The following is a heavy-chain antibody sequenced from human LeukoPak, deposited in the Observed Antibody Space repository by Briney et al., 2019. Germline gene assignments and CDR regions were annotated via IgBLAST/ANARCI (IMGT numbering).Heavy chain of an antibody. D-gene: IGHD6-25*01. CDR1: GGSFSGYY. J-gene: IGHJ6*03. CDR3: ARERAAYYYMDV. CDR2: IHYSGST. Sequence: SETLSLTCAVYGGSFSGYYWSWIRQPPGKGLEWIGYIHYSGSTNYNPSLKSRVTISVDTSKNQFSLKLSSVTAADTAVYYCARERAAYYYMDVWGKGTTVTVSS. V-gene: IGHV4-59*01.